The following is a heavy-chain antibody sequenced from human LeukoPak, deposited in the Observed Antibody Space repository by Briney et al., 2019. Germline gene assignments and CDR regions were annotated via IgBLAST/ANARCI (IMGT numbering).Heavy chain of an antibody. CDR3: ARANYYDISGYDH. Sequence: GGSLRLSCAASGFTFSSYEMNWVRQAPGKGLEWVSYITSSGNTIYYADSVKGRFTISRDNAKNSLYLQMNSLRAEDTAVYYCARANYYDISGYDHWGQGTLVTVSS. V-gene: IGHV3-48*03. D-gene: IGHD3-22*01. J-gene: IGHJ1*01. CDR2: ITSSGNTI. CDR1: GFTFSSYE.